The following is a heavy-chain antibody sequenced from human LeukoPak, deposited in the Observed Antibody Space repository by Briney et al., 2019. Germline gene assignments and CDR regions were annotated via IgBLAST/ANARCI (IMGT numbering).Heavy chain of an antibody. D-gene: IGHD6-13*01. CDR1: GFTFNNHA. Sequence: PGGSLRLSCAASGFTFNNHAMSWVRQAPGKGLEWVSAITSGSGSNVYYTDSLKGRFTISRDDSKNTLYLHMNSLRAEDTAVYYCARHGSWSFDYWGQGTLLTVSA. V-gene: IGHV3-23*01. CDR2: ITSGSGSNV. J-gene: IGHJ4*02. CDR3: ARHGSWSFDY.